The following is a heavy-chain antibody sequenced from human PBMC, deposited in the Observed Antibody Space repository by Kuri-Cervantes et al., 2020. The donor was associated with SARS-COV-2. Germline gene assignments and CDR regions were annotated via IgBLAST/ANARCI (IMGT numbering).Heavy chain of an antibody. CDR3: ARSRDGDYDPFDY. CDR2: ISSSSSYI. J-gene: IGHJ4*02. V-gene: IGHV3-21*01. Sequence: GGSLRLSCAASGFTFSSYSMNWVRQAPGKGLKWVSSISSSSSYIYYADSVKGRFTISRDNAKNSLYLQMNSLRDEDTAVYYCARSRDGDYDPFDYWGQGTLVTVSS. D-gene: IGHD4-17*01. CDR1: GFTFSSYS.